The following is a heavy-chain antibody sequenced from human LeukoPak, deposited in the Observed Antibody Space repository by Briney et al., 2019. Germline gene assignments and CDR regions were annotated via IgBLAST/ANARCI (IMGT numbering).Heavy chain of an antibody. Sequence: PGGSLRLSCAASGFTFSSYGMHWVRQAPGKGLEWVAVIWYDGSNKYYADSVKGRFTISRDNSKNTLYLQMNSLRAEDTAVYYCAREGELGYCSGGSCYFYDMDVWGQGTTVTVSS. CDR2: IWYDGSNK. V-gene: IGHV3-33*01. CDR3: AREGELGYCSGGSCYFYDMDV. CDR1: GFTFSSYG. D-gene: IGHD2-15*01. J-gene: IGHJ6*02.